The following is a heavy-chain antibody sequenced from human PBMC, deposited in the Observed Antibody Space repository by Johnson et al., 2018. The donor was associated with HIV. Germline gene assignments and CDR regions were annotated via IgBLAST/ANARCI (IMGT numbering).Heavy chain of an antibody. CDR1: GFTVSNNY. V-gene: IGHV3-66*01. CDR3: ARTNSGSYYHPGAFDI. D-gene: IGHD3-10*01. CDR2: IYSGGST. J-gene: IGHJ3*02. Sequence: VQLVESGGGLVQPGGSLRLSCAASGFTVSNNYMTWVRQAPGKGLEWVSLIYSGGSTYYADSVKGRFTISRYNSKNTLYLQMNSLRAEDTAVYYCARTNSGSYYHPGAFDIWGQGTMVTVSS.